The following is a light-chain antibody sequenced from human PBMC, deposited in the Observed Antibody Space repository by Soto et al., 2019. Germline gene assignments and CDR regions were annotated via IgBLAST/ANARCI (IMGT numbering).Light chain of an antibody. CDR3: QQYNNWPRS. J-gene: IGKJ1*01. V-gene: IGKV3-15*01. Sequence: VMTQSPATLSVSPGERATLSCRASQSVSSNLAWYQQKPGQAPRLLIYGASTRATGIPARFSGSGSGTEFTLTISSLQSEDFAVYYCQQYNNWPRSFGQGTKVDIK. CDR2: GAS. CDR1: QSVSSN.